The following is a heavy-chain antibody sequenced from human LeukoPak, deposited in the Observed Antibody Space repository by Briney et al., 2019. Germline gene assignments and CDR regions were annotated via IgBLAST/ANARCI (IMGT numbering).Heavy chain of an antibody. Sequence: GRSLRLSCAASGFTFSSYGMHWVRQAPGKGLEWVAVIWYDGSNKYYADSVKGRFTISRDNSKNTLYLQMNSLRAEDTAVYYCARAGYSSGWYMYYFDYWGQGTLVTVSS. CDR1: GFTFSSYG. D-gene: IGHD6-19*01. CDR3: ARAGYSSGWYMYYFDY. CDR2: IWYDGSNK. J-gene: IGHJ4*02. V-gene: IGHV3-33*01.